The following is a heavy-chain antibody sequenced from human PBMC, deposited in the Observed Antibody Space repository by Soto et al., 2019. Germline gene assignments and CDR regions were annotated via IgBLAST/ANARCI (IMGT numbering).Heavy chain of an antibody. CDR1: GFTFTSSA. CDR2: IVVGSGNT. J-gene: IGHJ4*02. Sequence: SVKVSCKASGFTFTSSAVQWVRQARGQRLEWIGWIVVGSGNTNYAQKFQERVTITRDMSTSTAYMELSSLRSEDTAVYYCAATVLLWFGELLEGPSDYWGQGTLVTVSS. CDR3: AATVLLWFGELLEGPSDY. V-gene: IGHV1-58*01. D-gene: IGHD3-10*01.